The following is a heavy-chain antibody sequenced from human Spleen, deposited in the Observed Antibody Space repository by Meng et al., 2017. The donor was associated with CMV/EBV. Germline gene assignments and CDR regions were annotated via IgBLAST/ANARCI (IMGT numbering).Heavy chain of an antibody. Sequence: QVRLVQSGGDVKTPGASVKSSCKASGYTFTGYYMHWVRQAPGQGLEGMGWINPNSGGTNYAQKFQGRVTMTRDTSISTAYMELIRLSSDDTAVYYCARLRVGATTTDDYWGQGTLVTVSS. J-gene: IGHJ4*02. CDR3: ARLRVGATTTDDY. CDR1: GYTFTGYY. CDR2: INPNSGGT. V-gene: IGHV1-2*02. D-gene: IGHD1-26*01.